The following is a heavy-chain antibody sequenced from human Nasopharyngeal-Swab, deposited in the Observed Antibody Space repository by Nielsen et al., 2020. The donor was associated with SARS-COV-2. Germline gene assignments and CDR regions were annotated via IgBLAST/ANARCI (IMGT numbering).Heavy chain of an antibody. Sequence: SETLSLTCTVSGGSISSYYWSWIRQPPGKGLEWIGYIYYSGSTNYNPSLKSRVTISVDTSKNQFSLKLSSVTAADTAVYYCAGVGSSWYPHYYGMDVWGQGTTVTVSS. CDR1: GGSISSYY. CDR2: IYYSGST. D-gene: IGHD6-13*01. J-gene: IGHJ6*02. V-gene: IGHV4-59*13. CDR3: AGVGSSWYPHYYGMDV.